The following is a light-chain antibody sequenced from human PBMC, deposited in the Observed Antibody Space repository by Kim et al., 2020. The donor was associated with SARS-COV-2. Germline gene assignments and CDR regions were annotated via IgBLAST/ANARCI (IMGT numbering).Light chain of an antibody. Sequence: QAITHSCTGTSSDVGGYNYVSWYQQHPGKAPKLMIYDVSHRPSGVSNRFSGSKSGNTASLTISGLQPEDEADYYCSSFTSTSTVVFGGGTQLTVL. J-gene: IGLJ2*01. CDR3: SSFTSTSTVV. V-gene: IGLV2-14*03. CDR1: SSDVGGYNY. CDR2: DVS.